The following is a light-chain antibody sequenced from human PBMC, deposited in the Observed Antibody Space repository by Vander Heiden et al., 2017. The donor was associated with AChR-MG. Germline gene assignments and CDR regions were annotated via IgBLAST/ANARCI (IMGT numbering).Light chain of an antibody. J-gene: IGKJ1*01. V-gene: IGKV1-5*01. CDR3: QHDNSYWT. CDR2: YAS. Sequence: DIQMNQSPSTLSASVGDRVTITCRASQTITTWLDWYQHKPGKAPKLLIYYASRFESGVPSRFSGSGSGTEFTLTSIGPQPYDFATYYCQHDNSYWTFGQGTKVEIK. CDR1: QTITTW.